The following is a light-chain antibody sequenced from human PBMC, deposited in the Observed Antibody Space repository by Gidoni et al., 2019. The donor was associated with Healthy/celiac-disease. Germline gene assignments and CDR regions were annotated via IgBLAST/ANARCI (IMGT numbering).Light chain of an antibody. J-gene: IGKJ4*01. CDR3: QQRSNWPPLT. V-gene: IGKV3-11*01. Sequence: EIVLTQSPATLSLSPGERATLSCRASQSVSSYLAWYQQKPGQAPRLLIYDASNRATGIPARLSGSGSGTDFTLTSSSLEPEDFAVYYCQQRSNWPPLTFGGGTKVEIK. CDR2: DAS. CDR1: QSVSSY.